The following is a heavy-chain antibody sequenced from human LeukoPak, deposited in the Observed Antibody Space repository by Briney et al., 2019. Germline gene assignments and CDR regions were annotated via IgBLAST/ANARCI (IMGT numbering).Heavy chain of an antibody. CDR3: ARRYDFWSGYYGMDV. CDR1: GGSINTYY. V-gene: IGHV4-59*01. J-gene: IGHJ6*02. D-gene: IGHD3-3*01. CDR2: IHYSGST. Sequence: SETLSLTCTVSGGSINTYYWSWIRQPPGKGLEWIGYIHYSGSTNYNPSLKSRVTMSVDTSKNQFSLKLTSVTAADTAVYYCARRYDFWSGYYGMDVWGQGTTVTVSS.